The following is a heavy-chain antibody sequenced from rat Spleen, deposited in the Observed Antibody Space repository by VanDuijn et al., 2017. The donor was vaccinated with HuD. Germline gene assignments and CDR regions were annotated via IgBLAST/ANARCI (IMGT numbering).Heavy chain of an antibody. CDR3: ARHHYYYDGSYWYFDF. J-gene: IGHJ1*01. V-gene: IGHV5S23*01. D-gene: IGHD1-12*02. CDR1: GITFSDYA. Sequence: EVQLVESGGGLVRPGRSLKVSCAASGITFSDYAMAWVRQAPTKGLEWVASISTAGSNTFYRDSVKGRFTISRDNDKSTLHLQMDSLRSEDTATYYCARHHYYYDGSYWYFDFWGPGTMVTVSS. CDR2: ISTAGSNT.